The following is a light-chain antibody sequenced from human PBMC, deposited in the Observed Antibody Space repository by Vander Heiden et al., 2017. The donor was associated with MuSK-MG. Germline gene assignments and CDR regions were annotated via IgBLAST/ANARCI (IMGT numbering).Light chain of an antibody. CDR1: SSEVGGYTH. J-gene: IGLJ3*02. V-gene: IGLV2-11*01. CDR3: YSYAGSSWV. Sequence: QSALTQPHSVSGSPGQSVTISCTGTSSEVGGYTHVSWFQQHPGKVPKLMIYEVTERPSGGPDRFSGSKSGNTAALTISGLQAEDEADYYCYSYAGSSWVFGGGTKLTVL. CDR2: EVT.